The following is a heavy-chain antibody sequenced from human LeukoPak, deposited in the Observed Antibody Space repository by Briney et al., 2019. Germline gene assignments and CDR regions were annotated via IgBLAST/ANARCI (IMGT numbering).Heavy chain of an antibody. CDR2: ITGSAKTT. J-gene: IGHJ4*02. D-gene: IGHD5-18*01. Sequence: GGSLRLSCEASGFTFASHAMGWVRQAPGKGLEWVSSITGSAKTTYYADSVKGRFTISRDNSRNTVDLQLTSLGAEDTATYYCTKEDRQLVCAYWGQGTLVTVSS. CDR1: GFTFASHA. CDR3: TKEDRQLVCAY. V-gene: IGHV3-23*01.